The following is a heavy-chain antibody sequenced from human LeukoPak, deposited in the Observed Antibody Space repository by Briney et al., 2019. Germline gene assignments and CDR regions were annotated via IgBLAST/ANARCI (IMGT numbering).Heavy chain of an antibody. J-gene: IGHJ3*02. D-gene: IGHD3-10*01. CDR1: GFTFSSYA. Sequence: PGGSLRLSCAASGFTFSSYAMSWVRQAPGKGMEWVSAISGSGGSTYYADSVKGRFTISRDNSKNTLYLQMNSLRAEDTAVYYCAKPRVRGVSLGAFDIWGQGTMVTVSS. V-gene: IGHV3-23*01. CDR2: ISGSGGST. CDR3: AKPRVRGVSLGAFDI.